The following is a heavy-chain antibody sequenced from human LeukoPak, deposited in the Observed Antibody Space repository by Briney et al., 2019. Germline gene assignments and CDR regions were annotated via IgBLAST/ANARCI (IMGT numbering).Heavy chain of an antibody. J-gene: IGHJ4*02. CDR3: ARVASDMAYDY. Sequence: GASVKVSCKASGYTFTSYYMHWVRQAPGQGLEWMGWINPNSGGTNYAQKFQGWVTMTRDTSISTAYMELSRLRSDDTAVYYCARVASDMAYDYWGQGTLVTVSS. CDR2: INPNSGGT. V-gene: IGHV1-2*04. D-gene: IGHD3-9*01. CDR1: GYTFTSYY.